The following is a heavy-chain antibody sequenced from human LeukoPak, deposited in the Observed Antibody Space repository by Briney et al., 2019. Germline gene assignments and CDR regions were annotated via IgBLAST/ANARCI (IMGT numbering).Heavy chain of an antibody. D-gene: IGHD3-10*01. Sequence: GGSLRLSCAVSGFTFRNYGMNWVRQAPGKGLEWVSATGGNGESTYYADSVKGRFTISRDNSKNTLFLQMNSLTAEDAAVYYCAKGTTDYGSGYAMDVWGKGTTVIVSS. CDR2: TGGNGEST. V-gene: IGHV3-23*01. J-gene: IGHJ6*04. CDR1: GFTFRNYG. CDR3: AKGTTDYGSGYAMDV.